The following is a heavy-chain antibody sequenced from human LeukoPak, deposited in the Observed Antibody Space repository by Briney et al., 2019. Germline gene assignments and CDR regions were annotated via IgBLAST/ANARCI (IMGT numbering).Heavy chain of an antibody. CDR3: AKVAPITMIVVVNSWFDP. CDR1: GFTFSSYA. D-gene: IGHD3-22*01. V-gene: IGHV3-23*01. J-gene: IGHJ5*02. CDR2: ISGSGGST. Sequence: PGGSLRLSCAASGFTFSSYAMSWVRQAPGKGLEWVSAISGSGGSTYYADSVKGRFTISRDNSKNTLYLQMNSPRAEDTAVYYCAKVAPITMIVVVNSWFDPWGQGTLVTVSS.